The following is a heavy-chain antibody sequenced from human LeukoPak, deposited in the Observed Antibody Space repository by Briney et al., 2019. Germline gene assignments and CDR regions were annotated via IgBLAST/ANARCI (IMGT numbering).Heavy chain of an antibody. D-gene: IGHD6-13*01. J-gene: IGHJ5*02. CDR1: GYTLTELS. V-gene: IGHV1-24*01. CDR2: FDPEDGET. CDR3: ATVGSAPIAAAGTYWFDP. Sequence: ASVKVSCKVSGYTLTELSMHWVRQAPGKGLEWMGGFDPEDGETICAQKFQGRVTMTEDTSTDTAYMELSSLRSEDTAVYYCATVGSAPIAAAGTYWFDPWGQGTLVTVSS.